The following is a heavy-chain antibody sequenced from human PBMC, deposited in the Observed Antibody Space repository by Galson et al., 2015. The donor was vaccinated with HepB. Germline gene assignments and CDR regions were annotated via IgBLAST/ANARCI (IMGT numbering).Heavy chain of an antibody. D-gene: IGHD6-19*01. J-gene: IGHJ4*02. CDR2: INPSGGST. V-gene: IGHV1-46*01. CDR3: ARDALGDIGWYTTWTY. CDR1: GYSFTSYY. Sequence: SVKVSCKASGYSFTSYYMHWVRQAPGQGLEWMGIINPSGGSTTYAQKFKGRVTMTGDTSTSTVYMELNSLRSEDTAVYYCARDALGDIGWYTTWTYWGQGTLVTVSS.